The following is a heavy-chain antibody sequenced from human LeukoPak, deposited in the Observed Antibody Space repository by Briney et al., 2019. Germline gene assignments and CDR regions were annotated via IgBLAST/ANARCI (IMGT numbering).Heavy chain of an antibody. J-gene: IGHJ6*03. V-gene: IGHV1-69*06. CDR1: GGTFSSYA. CDR2: IIPIFGTA. CDR3: AREPILKAQGYYYYYMDV. Sequence: SVKVSCKASGGTFSSYAISWVRQAPGQGLEWMGGIIPIFGTANYAQKFQGRVTITADKSTSTAYMELSSLRSEDTAVYYCAREPILKAQGYYYYYMDVWGKGTTVTISS.